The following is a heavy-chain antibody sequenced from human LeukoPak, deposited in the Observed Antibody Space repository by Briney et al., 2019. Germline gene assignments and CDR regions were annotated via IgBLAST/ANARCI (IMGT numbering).Heavy chain of an antibody. CDR2: INRDGSTK. J-gene: IGHJ4*02. V-gene: IGHV3-74*03. Sequence: GGSLRLSCAASGFIFSKYWMDWVRQAPGKGLAWVSRINRDGSTKKYADSVKGRFTVSRDNAKNTLNLQMNSLRAEDTAVYYCARDKKSGEASEIDYWGQGTLVTVSS. CDR1: GFIFSKYW. CDR3: ARDKKSGEASEIDY. D-gene: IGHD1-26*01.